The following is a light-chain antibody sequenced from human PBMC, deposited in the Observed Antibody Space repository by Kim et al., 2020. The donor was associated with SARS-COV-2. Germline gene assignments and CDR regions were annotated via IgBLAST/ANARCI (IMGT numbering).Light chain of an antibody. Sequence: NFMLTQPHSVSESPGKTVTISCTRSSGSIASNYVQWYQQRPGSAPTTVIYEDNQRPSGVPDRFSGSIDSSSNSASLTISGLKTEDEADYYCQSYDSSNLVGVFGGGTQLTVL. CDR3: QSYDSSNLVGV. CDR1: SGSIASNY. CDR2: EDN. V-gene: IGLV6-57*04. J-gene: IGLJ3*02.